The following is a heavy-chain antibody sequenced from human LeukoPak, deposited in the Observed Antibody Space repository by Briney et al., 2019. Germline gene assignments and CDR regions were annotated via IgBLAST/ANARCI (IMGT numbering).Heavy chain of an antibody. V-gene: IGHV3-23*01. CDR2: ISGSGGST. Sequence: QAGGSLRLSCAASGFTFSSYAMSWVRQAPGKGLEWVSAISGSGGSTYYADSVKGRFTISSDTSKNTLYLQMNSLTAEDTALYYCAKRFSCSSTTCYGFDSWGQGTLVTVSS. CDR3: AKRFSCSSTTCYGFDS. D-gene: IGHD2-2*01. J-gene: IGHJ4*02. CDR1: GFTFSSYA.